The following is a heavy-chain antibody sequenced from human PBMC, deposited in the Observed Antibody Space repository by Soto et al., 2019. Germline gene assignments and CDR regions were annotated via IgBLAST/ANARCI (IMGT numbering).Heavy chain of an antibody. J-gene: IGHJ3*02. D-gene: IGHD5-18*01. CDR1: GYTFTSYG. CDR3: ARDLSGYSYGWEAFDI. CDR2: ISAYNGNT. V-gene: IGHV1-18*01. Sequence: ASVKVSCKASGYTFTSYGISWVRQAPGQGLEWMGWISAYNGNTNYAQKLQGRVTMTTDTSTSTAYMELRSLRSDDTAVYYCARDLSGYSYGWEAFDIWGQGIMVTVSS.